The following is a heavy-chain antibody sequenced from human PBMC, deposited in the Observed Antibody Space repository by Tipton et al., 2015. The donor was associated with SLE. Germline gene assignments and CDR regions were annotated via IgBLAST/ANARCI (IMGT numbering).Heavy chain of an antibody. CDR2: ISYSGST. V-gene: IGHV4-31*03. J-gene: IGHJ6*03. Sequence: TLSLTCTVSGGSISSGGYYWSWIRQYPGKGLEWIGYISYSGSTNYNSSLKSRLTISVDTSKNQFSLKLSSVTAADTAVYYCARVLKDYMDVWGKGTTVTVSS. CDR3: ARVLKDYMDV. CDR1: GGSISSGGYY.